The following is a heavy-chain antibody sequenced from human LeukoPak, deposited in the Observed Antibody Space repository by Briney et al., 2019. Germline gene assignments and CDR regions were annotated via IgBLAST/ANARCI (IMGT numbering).Heavy chain of an antibody. CDR2: IYHSGST. Sequence: SGTLSLTCAVSGGSISSSNWWSWVRQPPGKGLEWIGEIYHSGSTNYNPSLKSRVTISVDKSKNQFSLKLSSVTAADTAVYYCAREDGSSWYSLDYWGQGTLVTVSS. CDR3: AREDGSSWYSLDY. V-gene: IGHV4-4*02. J-gene: IGHJ4*02. D-gene: IGHD6-13*01. CDR1: GGSISSSNW.